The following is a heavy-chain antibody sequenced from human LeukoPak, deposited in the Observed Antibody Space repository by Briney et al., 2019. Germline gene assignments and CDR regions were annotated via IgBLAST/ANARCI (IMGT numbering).Heavy chain of an antibody. CDR2: IYYSGST. D-gene: IGHD6-13*01. V-gene: IGHV4-59*01. J-gene: IGHJ5*02. CDR3: ARDVADIAAAGTVRWFDP. CDR1: GGSFSGYY. Sequence: SETLSLTCAVYGGSFSGYYWSWIRQPPGKGLEWIGYIYYSGSTNYNPSLKSRVTISVDTSKNQFSLKLSSVTAADTAVYYCARDVADIAAAGTVRWFDPWGQGTLVTVSS.